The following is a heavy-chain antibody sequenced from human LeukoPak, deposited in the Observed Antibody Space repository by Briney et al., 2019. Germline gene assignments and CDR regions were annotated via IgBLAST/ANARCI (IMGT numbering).Heavy chain of an antibody. CDR3: ARDIVYLIDEDYV. CDR2: IHTSGSA. D-gene: IGHD4-17*01. J-gene: IGHJ4*02. CDR1: GSSFNTYY. V-gene: IGHV4-4*07. Sequence: SETLSLTCSFSGSSFNTYYWSSVRQPAGKGLEWIGRIHTSGSADYSPSLQSRVTISVDMSKKEFSLQLTSVTAADTAVYYCARDIVYLIDEDYVWGQGILVTVSS.